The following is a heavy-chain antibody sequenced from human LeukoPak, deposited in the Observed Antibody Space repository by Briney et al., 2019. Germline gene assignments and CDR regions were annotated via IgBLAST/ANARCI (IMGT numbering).Heavy chain of an antibody. Sequence: GASVKVSCKASGYTFTSYGISWVRQAPCQGLEGMGWINAYNDNTNYAQKLQGRVTMTPNTSPSTAYMELRSLRSDDTDVYYYARVVRLRDEMDDYYYGMDVWGKGTTVTVSS. J-gene: IGHJ6*04. CDR2: INAYNDNT. CDR1: GYTFTSYG. CDR3: ARVVRLRDEMDDYYYGMDV. D-gene: IGHD5-12*01. V-gene: IGHV1-18*04.